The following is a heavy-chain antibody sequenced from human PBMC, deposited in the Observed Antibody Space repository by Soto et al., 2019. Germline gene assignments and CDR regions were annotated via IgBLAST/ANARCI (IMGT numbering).Heavy chain of an antibody. J-gene: IGHJ4*02. CDR2: VSDSGAST. D-gene: IGHD6-19*01. Sequence: EVQLLESGGALVQPGGSLRLSCVGSGFRFSGYAMQWVRQAPGKGLEWVSTVSDSGASTYYAHSVKGGFTVSRANSNTMLPLVMASPRAQDMALWLSAKDVRPAALVRQWVDWGQGTLVTGS. CDR3: AKDVRPAALVRQWVD. V-gene: IGHV3-23*01. CDR1: GFRFSGYA.